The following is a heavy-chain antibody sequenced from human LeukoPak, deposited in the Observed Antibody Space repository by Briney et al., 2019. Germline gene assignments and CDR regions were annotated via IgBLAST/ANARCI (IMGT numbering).Heavy chain of an antibody. Sequence: PSETLSLTSTVSGGSISSYYWRWIRPPAGKGLEWIGRIFTSGSTNSNPSLRSRITMSVDTSKNQFSLKVSSVTDADTAVYYCARDGGPIPTLNWFDPWGQGTLVTVSS. CDR3: ARDGGPIPTLNWFDP. J-gene: IGHJ5*02. CDR1: GGSISSYY. CDR2: IFTSGST. D-gene: IGHD3-16*01. V-gene: IGHV4-4*07.